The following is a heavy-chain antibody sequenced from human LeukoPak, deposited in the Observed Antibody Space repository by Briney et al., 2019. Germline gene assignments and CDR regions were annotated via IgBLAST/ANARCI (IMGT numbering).Heavy chain of an antibody. Sequence: GSDPALVKPTQTLTLTCTFSGFSLSTSGVGVGWIRQPPGKALEWLALIYWNDDKRYSPSLKSRLTITKDTSKNQVVLTMTNMDPVDTATYYCAHSEDYYGSVDAFDIWGQGTMVTVSS. CDR1: GFSLSTSGVG. V-gene: IGHV2-5*01. CDR3: AHSEDYYGSVDAFDI. CDR2: IYWNDDK. J-gene: IGHJ3*02. D-gene: IGHD3-10*01.